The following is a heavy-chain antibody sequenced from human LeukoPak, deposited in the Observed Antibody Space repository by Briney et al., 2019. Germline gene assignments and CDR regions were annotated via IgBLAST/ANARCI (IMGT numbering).Heavy chain of an antibody. J-gene: IGHJ4*02. D-gene: IGHD3-10*01. CDR2: IYYSGST. V-gene: IGHV4-59*01. Sequence: SETLSLTCTVSGGSISSYYWSWIRQPPGKGLEWIGYIYYSGSTNYNPSLKSRVTISVDTSKNQFSLKLSSVTAADTAVYYCARDYYGSGRFKYWGQGTLVTVSS. CDR1: GGSISSYY. CDR3: ARDYYGSGRFKY.